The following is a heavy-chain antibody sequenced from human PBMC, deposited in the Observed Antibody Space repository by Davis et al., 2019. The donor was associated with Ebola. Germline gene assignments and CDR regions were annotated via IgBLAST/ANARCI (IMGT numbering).Heavy chain of an antibody. CDR1: GFTFSSYA. J-gene: IGHJ4*02. CDR2: ISYDGSNK. V-gene: IGHV3-30-3*01. D-gene: IGHD3-22*01. CDR3: ARRYYDSSGLDY. Sequence: GESLKISCAASGFTFSSYAMHWVRQAPGKGLEWVAVISYDGSNKYYADSVKGRFTISRDNSKNTLYLQMNSLRAEDTAVYYCARRYYDSSGLDYWGQGTLVTVSS.